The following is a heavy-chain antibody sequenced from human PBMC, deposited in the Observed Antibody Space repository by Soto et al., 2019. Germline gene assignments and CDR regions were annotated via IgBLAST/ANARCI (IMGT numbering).Heavy chain of an antibody. Sequence: GGSLRLSCAASGFTFSSYGMHWVRQAPGKGLEWVSVLSTTGFTSYVDSVKGRFTISSDSSKNTLYLQMNSLRVEDTAVYYCVRDSETSSSWSVDYWGQGVLVTVSS. CDR2: LSTTGFT. V-gene: IGHV3-53*01. D-gene: IGHD6-13*01. J-gene: IGHJ4*02. CDR1: GFTFSSYG. CDR3: VRDSETSSSWSVDY.